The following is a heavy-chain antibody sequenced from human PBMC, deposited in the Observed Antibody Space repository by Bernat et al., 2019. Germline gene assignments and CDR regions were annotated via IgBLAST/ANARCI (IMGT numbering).Heavy chain of an antibody. CDR2: ISGSGGST. J-gene: IGHJ3*02. CDR1: GFTFSSYS. V-gene: IGHV3-23*01. D-gene: IGHD6-6*01. CDR3: AKGYSSSSSNDAFDI. Sequence: EVQLLESGGGLVQPGGSLRLSCAASGFTFSSYSMSWVRQAPGKGLEWVSAISGSGGSTYSADSVKGRFTISRDNSKNTLYLQMNSLRAEDTSVYYCAKGYSSSSSNDAFDIWGQGTMVTVAS.